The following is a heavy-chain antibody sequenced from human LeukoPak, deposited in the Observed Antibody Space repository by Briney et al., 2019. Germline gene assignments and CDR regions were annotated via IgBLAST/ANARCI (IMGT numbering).Heavy chain of an antibody. V-gene: IGHV4-59*11. J-gene: IGHJ5*02. CDR2: IYYSENS. D-gene: IGHD2-15*01. CDR3: ARELEHCSAGSCYSGWFDP. Sequence: PSETLSLTCTVSGDSISRHYWSWIRQPPGKGLEWIGYIYYSENSKYNPSLKSRVTMSLDTSKNQFSLKLNSVTAADTAVYYCARELEHCSAGSCYSGWFDPWGQGTLVTASS. CDR1: GDSISRHY.